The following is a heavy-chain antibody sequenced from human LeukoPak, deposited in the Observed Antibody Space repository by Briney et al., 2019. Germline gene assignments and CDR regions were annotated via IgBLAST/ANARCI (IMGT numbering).Heavy chain of an antibody. CDR1: GYTFTSYY. V-gene: IGHV1-46*01. CDR2: INPSGGST. CDR3: AREDSPPLGYCSSTSCRNWFDP. D-gene: IGHD2-2*01. Sequence: ASVKVSCKASGYTFTSYYMHWVRQAPGQGLEWMGIINPSGGSTSYAQKFQGRVTMTRDMSTSTVYMELSSLRSEDAAVYYCAREDSPPLGYCSSTSCRNWFDPWGQGTLVTVSS. J-gene: IGHJ5*02.